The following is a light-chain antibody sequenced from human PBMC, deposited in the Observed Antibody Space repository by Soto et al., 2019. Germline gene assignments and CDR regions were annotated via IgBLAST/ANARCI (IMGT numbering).Light chain of an antibody. Sequence: QSALTQPASVSGSPGQSITISCTGTSSDIGGYNYVSWYRQHPGKAPKLMIYGVSNRPSGVSGRFFGSKSGNTASLTISGLQPEDEADYYCSSYRSSIIPVVFGGGTQLTVL. CDR3: SSYRSSIIPVV. CDR1: SSDIGGYNY. CDR2: GVS. J-gene: IGLJ2*01. V-gene: IGLV2-14*01.